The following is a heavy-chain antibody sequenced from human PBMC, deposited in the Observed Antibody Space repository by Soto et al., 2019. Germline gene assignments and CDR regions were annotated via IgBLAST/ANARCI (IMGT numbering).Heavy chain of an antibody. CDR2: IYHSGSA. CDR1: GGSIKSGIYY. D-gene: IGHD2-21*02. CDR3: ARDWDCGGDCYHAFDI. V-gene: IGHV4-31*03. Sequence: QVQLQESGPGLVKPSQTLSLTCTVSGGSIKSGIYYWSWIRQHPGKGLEWIGYIYHSGSAYYNPSLKSRVTISXXTXKXXFSLKLSSVTAADTAVYYCARDWDCGGDCYHAFDIWGQGTMVTVSS. J-gene: IGHJ3*02.